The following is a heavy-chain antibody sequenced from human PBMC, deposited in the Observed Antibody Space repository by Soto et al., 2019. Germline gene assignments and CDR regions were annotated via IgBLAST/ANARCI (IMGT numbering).Heavy chain of an antibody. CDR3: AREGVGDDIDAFDI. CDR1: GFTFSSYW. Sequence: EVQLVESGGGLVQPGGSLRLSCAASGFTFSSYWMHWVRQAPGKGLVWVSRINSDGSSTSYADSVKGRFTISRDNAKNTLYRQMNSLRAEDTAVYYCAREGVGDDIDAFDIWGQGTMVTVAS. CDR2: INSDGSST. D-gene: IGHD3-3*01. J-gene: IGHJ3*02. V-gene: IGHV3-74*01.